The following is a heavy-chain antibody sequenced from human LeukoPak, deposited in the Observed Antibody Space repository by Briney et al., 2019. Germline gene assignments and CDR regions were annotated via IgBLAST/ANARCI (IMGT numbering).Heavy chain of an antibody. CDR2: ISASDGSP. CDR1: GFTISNYA. D-gene: IGHD2-8*01. J-gene: IGHJ3*02. CDR3: TKDQSRYCTNGICYTRDDAFDI. Sequence: GGSLRLSCAASGFTISNYAMNWVRQAPGKGLEWVSVISASDGSPYYGDSVKGRFTISRDNSKNTLYLQMDSLRAEDTAVYYCTKDQSRYCTNGICYTRDDAFDIWGQGTMVTVSS. V-gene: IGHV3-23*01.